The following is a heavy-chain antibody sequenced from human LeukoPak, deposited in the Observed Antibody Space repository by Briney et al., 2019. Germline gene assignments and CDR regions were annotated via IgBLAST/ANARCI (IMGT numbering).Heavy chain of an antibody. V-gene: IGHV3-23*01. Sequence: PGGSLRLSCAASGFTFSSHAMSWVRQAPGKGLEWVSAISGSGGSTYYADSVKGRFTISRDNSKNTLYLQMNSLRAEDTAVYCCAKEWFGELLFDYFDYWGQGTLVTVSS. D-gene: IGHD3-10*01. CDR2: ISGSGGST. CDR1: GFTFSSHA. CDR3: AKEWFGELLFDYFDY. J-gene: IGHJ4*02.